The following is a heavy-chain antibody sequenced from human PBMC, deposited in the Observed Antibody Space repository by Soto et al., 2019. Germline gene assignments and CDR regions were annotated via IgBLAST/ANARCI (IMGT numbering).Heavy chain of an antibody. CDR2: ISGSGGST. CDR3: AVLGYCSGGSCYRDAFDI. J-gene: IGHJ3*02. V-gene: IGHV3-23*01. Sequence: GGSLRLSCAASGFTFSSYAMSWVRQAPGKGLEWVSAISGSGGSTYYADSVKGRFTISRDNSKNTLYLQMNSLRAEDTAVYYCAVLGYCSGGSCYRDAFDIWGQGTMVT. CDR1: GFTFSSYA. D-gene: IGHD2-15*01.